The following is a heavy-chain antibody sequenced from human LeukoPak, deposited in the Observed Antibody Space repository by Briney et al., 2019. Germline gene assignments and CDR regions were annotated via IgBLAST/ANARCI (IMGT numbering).Heavy chain of an antibody. CDR1: GFTFSNAW. CDR3: AKVGSSWSLYYFDY. V-gene: IGHV3-15*01. D-gene: IGHD6-6*01. J-gene: IGHJ4*02. Sequence: GGSLRLSCAASGFTFSNAWMSWVRQAPGKGLEWVGRIKSKTDGGTTDYAAPVKGRFTISRDDSKNSLYLQMNGLRAEDTAVYYCAKVGSSWSLYYFDYWGQGTLVTVSS. CDR2: IKSKTDGGTT.